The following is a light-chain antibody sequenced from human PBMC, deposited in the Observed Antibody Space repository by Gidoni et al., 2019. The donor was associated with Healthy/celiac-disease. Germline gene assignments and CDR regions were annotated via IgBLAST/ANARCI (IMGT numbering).Light chain of an antibody. V-gene: IGKV3-20*01. CDR3: QQLGT. CDR2: GAS. Sequence: EIVLTPSPGTLSLSPRERATLSCRASQSVTSSYLAWYQQKPGQAPRLLIYGASSRATGIPDRFSGSGSGTDFTLTISRLEPEDFAVYYCQQLGTFGQGTKVEIK. J-gene: IGKJ1*01. CDR1: QSVTSSY.